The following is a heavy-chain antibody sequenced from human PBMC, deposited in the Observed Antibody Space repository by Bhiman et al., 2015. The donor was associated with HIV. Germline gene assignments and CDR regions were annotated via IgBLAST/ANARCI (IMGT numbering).Heavy chain of an antibody. CDR2: ISSSSTYI. CDR1: GFTFRTYS. CDR3: AREPGGTTQGRFDY. D-gene: IGHD1-7*01. V-gene: IGHV3-21*03. J-gene: IGHJ4*02. Sequence: EVQLVESGGGLVKPGGSLRFSCAASGFTFRTYSMNWVRQAPGKGLEWVSSISSSSTYIYYGDSVKGRFTISRDNAKNSLYLQMNSLRAEDTAVFYCAREPGGTTQGRFDYWGQGTLVTVSS.